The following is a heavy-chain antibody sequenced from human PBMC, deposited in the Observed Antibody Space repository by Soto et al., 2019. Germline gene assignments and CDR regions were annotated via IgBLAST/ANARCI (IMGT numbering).Heavy chain of an antibody. CDR3: AVRIGTHYFQL. D-gene: IGHD1-1*01. CDR2: ISASASST. Sequence: EVQLLESGGGLVQPGGSLRLSCAASGFTFSSYAMSWVRQAPAKGLEWVSAISASASSTFHADSVKGRFTTSRDNSKNTLYLQMNSLRAEDTAVYYCAVRIGTHYFQLWGQGTLVTVSS. J-gene: IGHJ1*01. CDR1: GFTFSSYA. V-gene: IGHV3-23*01.